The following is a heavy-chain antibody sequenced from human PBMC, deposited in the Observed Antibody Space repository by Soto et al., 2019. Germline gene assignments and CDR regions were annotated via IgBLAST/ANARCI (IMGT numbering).Heavy chain of an antibody. J-gene: IGHJ4*02. CDR2: VNLTGAHT. V-gene: IGHV1-46*01. D-gene: IGHD2-21*02. Sequence: QVQLVQSGAEVKKPGASVKVSCKASGDTFTDYYINWVRQAPEQGLESMGTVNLTGAHTTYARHFLGRMTMPRGTSPSTLSMELTSLTSEEPAVYYCARGGHVVVVTAALDCWGQGTLFSVSS. CDR3: ARGGHVVVVTAALDC. CDR1: GDTFTDYY.